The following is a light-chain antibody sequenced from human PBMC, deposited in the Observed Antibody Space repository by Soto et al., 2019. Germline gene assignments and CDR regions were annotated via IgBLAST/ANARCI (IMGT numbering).Light chain of an antibody. CDR1: QDISNY. J-gene: IGKJ3*01. Sequence: DIQMTQSPSSLSASVGDRVTITCQASQDISNYLNWYQQKPGKAPKLLIYDASNLETGVPSRFSGSGSGTDFTFTISRLQPEDIATYYCQQYDNPLGFTFGPGTKVDIK. V-gene: IGKV1-33*01. CDR3: QQYDNPLGFT. CDR2: DAS.